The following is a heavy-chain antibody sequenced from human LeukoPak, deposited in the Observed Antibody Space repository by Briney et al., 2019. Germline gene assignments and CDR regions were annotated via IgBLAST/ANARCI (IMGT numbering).Heavy chain of an antibody. CDR3: ARLQHIVVVTARDAFDI. CDR1: GYKFTSNW. V-gene: IGHV5-51*01. CDR2: IYPGDPDT. D-gene: IGHD2-21*02. Sequence: GESLKISCQASGYKFTSNWIGWVRQMAGKGLEWMGIIYPGDPDTRYSPSFQGQVTISADKSISTAYLQWSSLKASDTAMYYCARLQHIVVVTARDAFDIWGQRTMVTVSS. J-gene: IGHJ3*02.